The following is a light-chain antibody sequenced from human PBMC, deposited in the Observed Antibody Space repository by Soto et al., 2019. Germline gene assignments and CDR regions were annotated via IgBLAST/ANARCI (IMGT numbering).Light chain of an antibody. V-gene: IGKV3-11*01. Sequence: EIVLTQSPATLSLSPGERATLSCRASQSVSSYLAWYQQKPGQAPRLLIYDTSKRATGIPARFSGSGSGTDVTLTISSLEPEDFAVYYCQQRTNWPRSFTFCRGTKVDIK. CDR3: QQRTNWPRSFT. CDR1: QSVSSY. CDR2: DTS. J-gene: IGKJ3*01.